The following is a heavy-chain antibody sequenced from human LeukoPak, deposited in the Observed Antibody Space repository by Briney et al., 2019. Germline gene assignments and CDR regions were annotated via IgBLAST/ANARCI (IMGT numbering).Heavy chain of an antibody. D-gene: IGHD3-3*01. J-gene: IGHJ4*02. V-gene: IGHV3-48*01. Sequence: PGGSLRLSCAASGFTFSDYSMNWVRQAPGKGLEWVSYISRGHTTMYYGDSVKGRFTISRDNSKNTLYLQMNSLRAEDTAVYYCAKDYNYDFWSGYYTFHWGQGTLVTVSS. CDR2: ISRGHTTM. CDR1: GFTFSDYS. CDR3: AKDYNYDFWSGYYTFH.